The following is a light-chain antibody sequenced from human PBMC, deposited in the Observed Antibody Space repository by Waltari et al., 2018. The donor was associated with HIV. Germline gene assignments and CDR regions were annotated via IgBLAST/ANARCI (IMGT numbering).Light chain of an antibody. V-gene: IGLV2-8*01. CDR2: EVT. CDR1: SSDIGGYNY. CDR3: SSFAPTNKFYVL. J-gene: IGLJ2*01. Sequence: QSTLTPPPSASGSPGQSATIPCTGTSSDIGGYNYVSWYQQHPGKAPKLIMPEVTNRPSGVPDRVSGSKSGNAASLTVSGLQADDEALYYCSSFAPTNKFYVLFGGGTTLTVL.